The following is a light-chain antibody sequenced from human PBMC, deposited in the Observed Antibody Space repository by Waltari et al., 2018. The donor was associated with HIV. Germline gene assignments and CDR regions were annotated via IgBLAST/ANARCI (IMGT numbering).Light chain of an antibody. V-gene: IGKV4-1*01. CDR2: WAS. J-gene: IGKJ4*01. CDR3: HQYFSSPLT. CDR1: QSVLYSSNNKNY. Sequence: DIVMTQSPDSLAVSLGDRATFNCASSQSVLYSSNNKNYLGWYQVRPGQPARCLISWASTRESGVPDRFIGSGSGTNFTLTITGLQAEDVATYYCHQYFSSPLTFGGGTTVEI.